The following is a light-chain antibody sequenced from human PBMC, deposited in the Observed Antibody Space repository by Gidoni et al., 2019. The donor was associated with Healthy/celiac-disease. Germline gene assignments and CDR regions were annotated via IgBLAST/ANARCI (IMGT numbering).Light chain of an antibody. V-gene: IGKV1-39*01. Sequence: DHQLTQPPSSLSASVGDRVTITCRASQSISSYLNWYQQKPGKAPQLLIYAASILKSGVPSRFSGSGSRRDFTLTISHLQPADFATYYCQQSYSTHSLTFGGGTKVEIK. CDR1: QSISSY. J-gene: IGKJ4*01. CDR3: QQSYSTHSLT. CDR2: AAS.